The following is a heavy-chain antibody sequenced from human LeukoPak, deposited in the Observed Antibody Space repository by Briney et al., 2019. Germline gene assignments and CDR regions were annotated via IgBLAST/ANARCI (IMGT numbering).Heavy chain of an antibody. D-gene: IGHD2/OR15-2a*01. CDR2: ISSSGTTI. J-gene: IGHJ5*02. Sequence: GVSLRLSCAPSGFTFSGYEMSWVRQAPGKGLEWVSYISSSGTTIYYADSVKGRFTISRDNTENSLYLQMNGLRAEDTAVYYCARMLLLLSNWFDPWGQGTLVTVSS. CDR1: GFTFSGYE. V-gene: IGHV3-48*03. CDR3: ARMLLLLSNWFDP.